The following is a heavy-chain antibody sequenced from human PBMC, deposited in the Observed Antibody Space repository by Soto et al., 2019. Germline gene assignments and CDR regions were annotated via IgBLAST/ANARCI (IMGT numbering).Heavy chain of an antibody. CDR3: TTLLRPYDY. Sequence: EVQLVESGGGLVEPGGSLRLSCAASGFTFSNTWMNWVRQAPGKGLEWVGHIKSKNEGETVDYAASVQGRFTVSRDESPTTLYLQMNGLKTEDTAVYYCTTLLRPYDYGGQGTLVTVSS. D-gene: IGHD3-3*01. J-gene: IGHJ4*02. CDR1: GFTFSNTW. CDR2: IKSKNEGETV. V-gene: IGHV3-15*07.